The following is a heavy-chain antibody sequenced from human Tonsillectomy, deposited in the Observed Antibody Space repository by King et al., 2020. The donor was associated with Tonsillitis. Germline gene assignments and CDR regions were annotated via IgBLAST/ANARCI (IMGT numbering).Heavy chain of an antibody. CDR3: AKDLQFSLYYFDY. J-gene: IGHJ4*02. D-gene: IGHD2/OR15-2a*01. Sequence: VQLVESGGGLVQPGGSLRLSCAASGFTFSSYAMSWVRQAPGKGLEWVSTISGSGDSTYYADSVKGRFTISSDNSKNTLYLQMHSLRAEDTAVYYCAKDLQFSLYYFDYWGQGTLVTVSS. V-gene: IGHV3-23*04. CDR2: ISGSGDST. CDR1: GFTFSSYA.